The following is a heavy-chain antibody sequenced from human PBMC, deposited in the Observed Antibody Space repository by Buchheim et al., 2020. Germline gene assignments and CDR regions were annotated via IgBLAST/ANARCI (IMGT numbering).Heavy chain of an antibody. V-gene: IGHV4-59*12. CDR2: IYYSGST. J-gene: IGHJ5*02. Sequence: QVQLQESGPGLVKPSETLSLTCTVSGGSISSYYWSWIRQPPGKGLEWIGYIYYSGSTNYNPSLKSRVTISVDTSKNQFSLKLSSVTAADTAVYYCASWGLSSWYEGWFDPWGQGTL. D-gene: IGHD6-13*01. CDR1: GGSISSYY. CDR3: ASWGLSSWYEGWFDP.